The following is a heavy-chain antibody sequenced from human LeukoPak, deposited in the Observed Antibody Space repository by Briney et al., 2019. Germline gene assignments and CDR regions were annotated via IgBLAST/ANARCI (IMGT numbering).Heavy chain of an antibody. CDR2: VSIGGSYI. D-gene: IGHD4-17*01. CDR3: ARNKINTVTTGWYFDL. J-gene: IGHJ2*01. CDR1: GFTFSSYG. Sequence: PGGSLRLSCAASGFTFSSYGMNWVRQAPGKGLEWVSFVSIGGSYIYYVDSVKGRFTISRDDAKNSLYLQMNSLTAEDTAEYYCARNKINTVTTGWYFDLWGRGTLVSVSS. V-gene: IGHV3-21*01.